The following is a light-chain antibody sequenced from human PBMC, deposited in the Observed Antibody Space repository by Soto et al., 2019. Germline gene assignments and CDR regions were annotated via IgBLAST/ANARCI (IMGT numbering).Light chain of an antibody. J-gene: IGKJ1*01. V-gene: IGKV3-15*01. CDR2: GAS. CDR3: QQYNSWPET. Sequence: TLTPGTMSLSTGGIDTLSCRASQSVTTQLAWYQQKRGRAPRLLLHGASTRATGVPARFSGWGSGTEFTLTISSLQSEDFAVYYCQQYNSWPETFGQGTKVEI. CDR1: QSVTTQ.